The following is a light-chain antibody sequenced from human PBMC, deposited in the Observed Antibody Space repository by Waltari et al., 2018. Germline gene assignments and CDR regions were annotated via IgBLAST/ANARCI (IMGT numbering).Light chain of an antibody. CDR1: ESVSVD. CDR3: QQYNDWPLLT. J-gene: IGKJ4*01. V-gene: IGKV3D-15*01. CDR2: GAD. Sequence: EVVMTQSPATLSVSPGDRATLSCRASESVSVDLPWYQQRPGQAPRLLVYGADTRATGVPARFSGRGSGTEFTLTISSLQSEDFAVYYCQQYNDWPLLTFGGGTRVEIK.